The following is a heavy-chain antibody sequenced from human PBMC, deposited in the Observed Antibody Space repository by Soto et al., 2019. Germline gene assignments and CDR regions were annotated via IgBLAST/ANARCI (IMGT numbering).Heavy chain of an antibody. CDR1: GGSISSGGYY. Sequence: QVQLQESGPGLVKPSQTLSLTCTVSGGSISSGGYYWIWIRQHPGKGLEWIGYIYYSGSTYYNRSLKSRVTISVDTYNNQFSLKLSSVPAADTAVYYCARDGGIAARPGFDYWGQGTLVTVSS. J-gene: IGHJ4*02. D-gene: IGHD6-6*01. CDR3: ARDGGIAARPGFDY. CDR2: IYYSGST. V-gene: IGHV4-31*03.